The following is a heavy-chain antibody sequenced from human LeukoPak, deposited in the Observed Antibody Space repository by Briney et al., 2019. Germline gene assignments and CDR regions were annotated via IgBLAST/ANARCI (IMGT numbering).Heavy chain of an antibody. CDR1: GGTFSSYA. CDR2: INPSGGST. Sequence: GASVKVSCKASGGTFSSYAISWVRQAPGQGLEWMGIINPSGGSTSYAQKFQGRVTMTRDTSTSTVYMELSSLRSEDTAVYYCARDPDIVGNYFDYWGQGTLVTVSS. J-gene: IGHJ4*02. CDR3: ARDPDIVGNYFDY. V-gene: IGHV1-46*01. D-gene: IGHD2-21*01.